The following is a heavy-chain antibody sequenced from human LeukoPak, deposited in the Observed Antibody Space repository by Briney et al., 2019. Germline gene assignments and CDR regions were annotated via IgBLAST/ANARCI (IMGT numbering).Heavy chain of an antibody. Sequence: SETLSLTCTVSGGSISSSSYYWGWICQPPGKGLEWIGSIYYSGSTYYNPSLKSRVTISVDTSKNQFSLKLSSVTAADTAVYYCARTQLDKYFQHWGQGTLVTVSS. D-gene: IGHD6-6*01. V-gene: IGHV4-39*07. CDR3: ARTQLDKYFQH. CDR1: GGSISSSSYY. J-gene: IGHJ1*01. CDR2: IYYSGST.